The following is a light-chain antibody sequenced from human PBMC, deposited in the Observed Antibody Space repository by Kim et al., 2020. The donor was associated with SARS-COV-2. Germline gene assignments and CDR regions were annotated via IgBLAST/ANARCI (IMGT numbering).Light chain of an antibody. J-gene: IGLJ1*01. CDR2: EVT. V-gene: IGLV2-23*02. Sequence: SPGQSLTVSCTGSDVGTYNLVSWYQQHPGKVPKVIIYEVTKRPSGVSNRFSASKSGNTASLTISGLQAEDEADYYCCSYAGLGTGVFGTGTKVTVL. CDR3: CSYAGLGTGV. CDR1: SDVGTYNL.